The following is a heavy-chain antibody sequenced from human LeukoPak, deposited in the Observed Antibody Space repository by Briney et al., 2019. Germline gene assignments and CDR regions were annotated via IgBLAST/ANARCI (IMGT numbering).Heavy chain of an antibody. CDR2: ISGSGGST. V-gene: IGHV3-23*01. CDR1: GSTFSTYS. Sequence: GGSLRLSCAASGSTFSTYSMSWVRQAPGKGLEWVSAISGSGGSTYYADSVKGRFTISRDNSKNTLYLQMNSLRAEDTAVYYCAKDGSGSYELDYWGQGTLVTVSS. D-gene: IGHD3-10*01. CDR3: AKDGSGSYELDY. J-gene: IGHJ4*02.